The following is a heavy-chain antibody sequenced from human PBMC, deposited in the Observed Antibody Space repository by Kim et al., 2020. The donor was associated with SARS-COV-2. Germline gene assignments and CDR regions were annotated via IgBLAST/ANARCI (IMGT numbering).Heavy chain of an antibody. CDR1: GGSISSYY. Sequence: SETLSLTCTVSGGSISSYYWSWIRQPPGKGLEWIGYIYYSGSTNYNPSLKSRVTISIDTSKNQFSLKLSSVTAADTAVYYCARARGDYYGSGSYYYYYGMDVWGQGTTVTVSS. V-gene: IGHV4-59*13. CDR2: IYYSGST. D-gene: IGHD3-10*01. J-gene: IGHJ6*02. CDR3: ARARGDYYGSGSYYYYYGMDV.